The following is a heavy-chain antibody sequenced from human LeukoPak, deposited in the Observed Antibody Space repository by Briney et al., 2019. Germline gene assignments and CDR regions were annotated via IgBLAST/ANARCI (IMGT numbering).Heavy chain of an antibody. J-gene: IGHJ5*02. CDR3: ASLSGYSSSWTEEWFDP. CDR2: IIPIFGTA. V-gene: IGHV1-69*13. CDR1: GSTFSSYA. D-gene: IGHD6-13*01. Sequence: ASVKVSCKASGSTFSSYAISWVRQAPGQGLEWMGGIIPIFGTANYAQKFQGRVTITADESTSTAYMELSSLRSEDTAVYYCASLSGYSSSWTEEWFDPWGQGTLVTVSS.